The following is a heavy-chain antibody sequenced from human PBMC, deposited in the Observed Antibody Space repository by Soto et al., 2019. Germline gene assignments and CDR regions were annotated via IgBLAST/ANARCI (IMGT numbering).Heavy chain of an antibody. V-gene: IGHV3-30*03. CDR1: GFTFSSYG. CDR3: ARIYSSTWNYFDY. CDR2: ISYDGSLK. Sequence: GGSLRLSCAASGFTFSSYGMHWVRQAPGKGLEWVAVISYDGSLKDYAESVKGRFTISRDNSKNTLYLQMNSLSGDDTAVYYCARIYSSTWNYFDYWGQGTLVTVSS. J-gene: IGHJ4*02. D-gene: IGHD6-13*01.